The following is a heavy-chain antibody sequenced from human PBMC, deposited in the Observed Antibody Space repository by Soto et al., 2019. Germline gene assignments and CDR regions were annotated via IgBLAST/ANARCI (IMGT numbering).Heavy chain of an antibody. J-gene: IGHJ5*02. CDR1: GGSFSCYY. CDR2: INHSGST. V-gene: IGHV4-34*01. Sequence: PSETLSLTCAVYGGSFSCYYWIWIRQPPGKGLEWIGEINHSGSTNYNPSLKSRVTISVDTSKNQFSLKLSSVTAADTAVYYCARGGRLRFYNWFDPWGQGTLVTVSS. D-gene: IGHD5-12*01. CDR3: ARGGRLRFYNWFDP.